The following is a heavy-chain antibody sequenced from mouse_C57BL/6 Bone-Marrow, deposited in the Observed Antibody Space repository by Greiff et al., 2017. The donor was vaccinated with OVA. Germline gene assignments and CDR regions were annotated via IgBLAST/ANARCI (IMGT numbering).Heavy chain of an antibody. CDR1: GYTFTSYW. CDR2: IHPNSGST. CDR3: ARLYYGNGWYFDV. D-gene: IGHD2-1*01. V-gene: IGHV1-64*01. Sequence: QVQLQQPGAELVKPGASVKLSCKASGYTFTSYWMHWVKQRPGQGLEWIGMIHPNSGSTNYNEKFKSKATLTVDKSSSTAYMQLSSLTSEDSAVYYCARLYYGNGWYFDVWGTGTTVTVSS. J-gene: IGHJ1*03.